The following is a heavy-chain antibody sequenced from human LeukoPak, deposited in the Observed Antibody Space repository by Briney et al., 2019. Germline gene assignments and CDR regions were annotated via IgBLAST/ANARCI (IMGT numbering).Heavy chain of an antibody. CDR2: INPNSGGT. D-gene: IGHD3-22*01. CDR3: ARDLIVVVNPRPEYFQH. CDR1: GSSFTAYY. J-gene: IGHJ1*01. V-gene: IGHV1-2*02. Sequence: GASVKVSCKASGSSFTAYYIHWVRQAPGQGLEWMGWINPNSGGTNYAQKFQGRVTMTRDMSISTVYMELSRLGSDDTAVYYCARDLIVVVNPRPEYFQHWGQGTLVTVSS.